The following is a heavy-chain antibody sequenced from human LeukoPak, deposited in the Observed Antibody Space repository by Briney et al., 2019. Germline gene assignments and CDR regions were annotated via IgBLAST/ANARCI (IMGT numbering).Heavy chain of an antibody. CDR1: GYTFTSYY. CDR2: INPSGGST. Sequence: GASVKVSCKASGYTFTSYYMHWVRQAPGQGLEWMGIINPSGGSTSYAQKFQGRVTMTRDTSTSTVYMELRSLRSDDTAVYYCARDGEQLVSFDYWGQGTLVTVSS. J-gene: IGHJ4*02. D-gene: IGHD6-6*01. CDR3: ARDGEQLVSFDY. V-gene: IGHV1-46*01.